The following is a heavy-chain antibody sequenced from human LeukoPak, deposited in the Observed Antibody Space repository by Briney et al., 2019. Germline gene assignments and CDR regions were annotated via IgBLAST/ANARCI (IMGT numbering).Heavy chain of an antibody. CDR1: GGSISSGSYY. Sequence: SETLSLTCTVSGGSISSGSYYWSWIRQPAGKGLEWIGRIYTSGSTNYNPSLKSRVTISVDTSKNQFSLKLSSVTAADTAVYYCARDGGYSYGPYYYYYYMDVWGKGTTVTISS. D-gene: IGHD5-18*01. CDR2: IYTSGST. J-gene: IGHJ6*03. CDR3: ARDGGYSYGPYYYYYYMDV. V-gene: IGHV4-61*02.